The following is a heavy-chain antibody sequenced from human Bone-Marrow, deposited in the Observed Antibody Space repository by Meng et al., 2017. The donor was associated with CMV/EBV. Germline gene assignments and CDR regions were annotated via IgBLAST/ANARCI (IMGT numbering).Heavy chain of an antibody. CDR1: GGSMSSYY. V-gene: IGHV4-59*01. D-gene: IGHD3-16*01. J-gene: IGHJ4*02. CDR3: TRGFPGGGHAVFSDY. CDR2: IHYSGTT. Sequence: GSLRLSCRVSGGSMSSYYWTWIRHSPGEGLEWIGWIHYSGTTSFNPSLKSRVAISIDTSKNQFFLNLKSVTAADTAVYYCTRGFPGGGHAVFSDYWGQGILVTVSS.